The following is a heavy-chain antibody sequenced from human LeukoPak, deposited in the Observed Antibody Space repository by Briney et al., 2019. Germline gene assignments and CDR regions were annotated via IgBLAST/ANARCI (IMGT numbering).Heavy chain of an antibody. J-gene: IGHJ4*02. Sequence: PSETLSLTCTVSGGSISSYYWSWIRQSPGKGLEWIGYIYNSGSTNYNPSLKSRVTISVDTSNNQFSLKLSSVTAADAAAYYCARGDYYDSSGYSAYFDYWGQGTLVTVSS. V-gene: IGHV4-59*01. CDR2: IYNSGST. CDR1: GGSISSYY. D-gene: IGHD3-22*01. CDR3: ARGDYYDSSGYSAYFDY.